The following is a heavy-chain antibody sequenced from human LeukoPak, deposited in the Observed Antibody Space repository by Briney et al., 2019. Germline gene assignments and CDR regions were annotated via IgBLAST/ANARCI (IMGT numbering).Heavy chain of an antibody. CDR3: AKDKGPHAYYFDY. CDR1: GFTFSSYG. V-gene: IGHV3-30*18. J-gene: IGHJ4*02. CDR2: ISYDGSNK. Sequence: GRSLRLSCAASGFTFSSYGMHWVRQAPGKGLEWVAVISYDGSNKYYADSVKGRFTISRDNSKNSLYLQMNSLRAEDTALYYCAKDKGPHAYYFDYWGQGTLVTVSS.